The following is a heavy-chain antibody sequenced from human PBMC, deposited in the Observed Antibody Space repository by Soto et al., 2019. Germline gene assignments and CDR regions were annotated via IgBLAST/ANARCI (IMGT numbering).Heavy chain of an antibody. Sequence: GGSLRLSCAASGFTFSSYAMSWVRQAPGKGLEWVSAISGSGGSTYYADSVKGRFTISRDNSKNTLYLQMNSLRAEDTAVYYCARGSYGVDAFDIWGQGTMVTVSS. D-gene: IGHD4-17*01. V-gene: IGHV3-23*01. J-gene: IGHJ3*02. CDR2: ISGSGGST. CDR1: GFTFSSYA. CDR3: ARGSYGVDAFDI.